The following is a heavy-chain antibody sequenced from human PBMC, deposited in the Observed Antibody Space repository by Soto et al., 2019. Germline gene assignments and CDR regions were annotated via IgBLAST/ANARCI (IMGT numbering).Heavy chain of an antibody. CDR1: GFTFSNYA. D-gene: IGHD2-15*01. CDR2: ISGGGGSI. V-gene: IGHV3-23*01. CDR3: AKRYCSGRSCFGMDV. J-gene: IGHJ6*02. Sequence: EVQLLESGGDLVQPGGSLRLACVASGFTFSNYAMRWVRQAPGKGLEWVSGISGGGGSIYYTASVKGRFTISRDNSKNTLYLQMDSLRAEDTALYYCAKRYCSGRSCFGMDVWGQGTTVTVSS.